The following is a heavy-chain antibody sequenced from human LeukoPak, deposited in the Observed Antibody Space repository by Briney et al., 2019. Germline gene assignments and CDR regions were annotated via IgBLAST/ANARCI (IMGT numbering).Heavy chain of an antibody. D-gene: IGHD3-16*01. CDR3: ARQSHDYVWGSFPPDY. CDR1: GYSFTSYW. CDR2: IYPGDSDT. V-gene: IGHV5-51*01. Sequence: GESLKISCKGSGYSFTSYWIGWVRQMPGKGVEWMGIIYPGDSDTRYSPSFQGQVTISADKSISTAYLQWSSLKASDTAMYYCARQSHDYVWGSFPPDYWGQGTLVTVSS. J-gene: IGHJ4*02.